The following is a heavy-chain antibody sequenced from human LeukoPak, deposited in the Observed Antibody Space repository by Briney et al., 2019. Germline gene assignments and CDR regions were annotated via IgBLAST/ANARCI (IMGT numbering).Heavy chain of an antibody. V-gene: IGHV3-53*01. CDR3: ARVPTTVTTVYFDY. Sequence: GGSLRLSCAASGFTVSSNYMSWVRQAPGKGLEWVSVIYSGGSTYYADSVKGRFTISRDNSKNTLYLHMNSLRAEDTAVYYCARVPTTVTTVYFDYWGQGTLVTVSS. J-gene: IGHJ4*02. CDR1: GFTVSSNY. CDR2: IYSGGST. D-gene: IGHD4-17*01.